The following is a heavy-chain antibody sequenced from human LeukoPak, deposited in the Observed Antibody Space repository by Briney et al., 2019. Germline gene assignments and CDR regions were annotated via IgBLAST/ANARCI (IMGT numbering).Heavy chain of an antibody. D-gene: IGHD6-19*01. CDR2: ISYHGINE. V-gene: IGHV3-30*18. Sequence: GGSLRLSCAASGFTFSSYGMHWVRQAPGKGLEWVAVISYHGINEYYADSVKGRFTISRDNSKSMLHLQMNSLRPEDTAVYYCAKVRWDNSGWYYLDTWGQGTLLTVSS. CDR1: GFTFSSYG. J-gene: IGHJ4*02. CDR3: AKVRWDNSGWYYLDT.